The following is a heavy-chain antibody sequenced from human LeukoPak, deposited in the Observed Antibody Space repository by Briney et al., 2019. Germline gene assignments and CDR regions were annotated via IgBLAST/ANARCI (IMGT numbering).Heavy chain of an antibody. D-gene: IGHD6-19*01. CDR1: GGSISSYY. J-gene: IGHJ6*03. Sequence: SETLSLTCTVSGGSISSYYWSWIRQPPGKGLEWIGYIYYSGSTNYNPSLKSRVTISVDTSKNQFSLKLSSVTAADTAVYYCARIYSSGWTGYYYYMDVWGKGATVTVSS. CDR2: IYYSGST. V-gene: IGHV4-59*01. CDR3: ARIYSSGWTGYYYYMDV.